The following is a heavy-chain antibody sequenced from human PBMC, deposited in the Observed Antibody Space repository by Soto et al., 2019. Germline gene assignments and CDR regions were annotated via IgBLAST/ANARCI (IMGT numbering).Heavy chain of an antibody. D-gene: IGHD6-19*01. V-gene: IGHV3-30-3*01. Sequence: QVQLVESGGGVVQPGRSLRLSCAASGFTFSSYAMHWVRQAPGKGLEWVAVISYDGSNKYYADSVKGRFTISRDNSKNTLYLQKNSLRAEDTAVYYCARDGIKQWLVLNWFEPWGQGTLVTVSS. CDR2: ISYDGSNK. J-gene: IGHJ5*02. CDR3: ARDGIKQWLVLNWFEP. CDR1: GFTFSSYA.